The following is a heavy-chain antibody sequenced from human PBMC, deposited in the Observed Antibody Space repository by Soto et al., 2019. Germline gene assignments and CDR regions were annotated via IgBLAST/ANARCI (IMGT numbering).Heavy chain of an antibody. D-gene: IGHD3-9*01. J-gene: IGHJ4*02. V-gene: IGHV1-69*06. CDR1: GGTFSSNA. CDR2: IIPIYASP. Sequence: QVQLVQSGAEVKKPGSSVKVSCKASGGTFSSNAISWVRQAPGQGLEWMGGIIPIYASPNYAQNFQVRVTVTADKATSTAYLELRRLKFADSAIYYCAVTVTGSRSPLAHWGRGTLVIVSS. CDR3: AVTVTGSRSPLAH.